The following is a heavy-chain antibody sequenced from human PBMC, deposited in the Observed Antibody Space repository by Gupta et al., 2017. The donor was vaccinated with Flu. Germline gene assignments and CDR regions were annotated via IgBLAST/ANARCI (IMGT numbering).Heavy chain of an antibody. J-gene: IGHJ3*02. CDR1: GFTVSTNY. Sequence: EVQLVESGGGLVQPGGSLRLSCAASGFTVSTNYISWVRQAPGKGLEWVSVIYSGGSTYYADSVKGRFTISRHNSKNTLYLQMNSLRAEDTAVYYCAIERGYNLDAFDIWGQGTMVTVSS. CDR3: AIERGYNLDAFDI. CDR2: IYSGGST. D-gene: IGHD5-18*01. V-gene: IGHV3-53*04.